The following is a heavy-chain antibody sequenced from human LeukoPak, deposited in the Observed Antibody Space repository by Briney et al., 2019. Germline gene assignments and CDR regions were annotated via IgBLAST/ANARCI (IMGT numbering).Heavy chain of an antibody. D-gene: IGHD6-19*01. CDR1: GFTFSSYA. Sequence: PGGSLRLSCAASGFTFSSYAMSWVRQAPGKGLEWVSAISGSGGSTYYADSVKGRFTISRDNSKNTLYLQMNSLRAEDTAVYYCAKLQDSSGWYLSEDAFDIWGQGTMVTVSS. V-gene: IGHV3-23*01. J-gene: IGHJ3*02. CDR3: AKLQDSSGWYLSEDAFDI. CDR2: ISGSGGST.